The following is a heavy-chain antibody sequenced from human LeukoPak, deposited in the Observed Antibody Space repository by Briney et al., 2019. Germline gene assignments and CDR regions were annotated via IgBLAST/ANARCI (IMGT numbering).Heavy chain of an antibody. CDR1: GFTFSSYG. V-gene: IGHV3-33*01. D-gene: IGHD3-22*01. J-gene: IGHJ3*02. CDR2: IWYDGSNK. Sequence: SGRSLRLSCAASGFTFSSYGMHWVRQAPGKGLEWVAVIWYDGSNKYYADCVKGRFTISRDNSKNTLYLQVNSLRAEDTAVYYCARSTYYCDSSGYYWGAFDIWAQGTMVTVSS. CDR3: ARSTYYCDSSGYYWGAFDI.